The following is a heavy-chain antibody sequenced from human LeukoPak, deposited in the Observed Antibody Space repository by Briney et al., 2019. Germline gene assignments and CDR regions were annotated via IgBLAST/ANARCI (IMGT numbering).Heavy chain of an antibody. CDR1: GYTLTELS. CDR2: FDLEDGET. D-gene: IGHD5-18*01. Sequence: ASVKLSCKVSGYTLTELSMHWGRQAPGKGLEWMGGFDLEDGETIYAQKFQGRVTMTEDTSTDTAYMELSSLRSEDTAVYYCATGVDTAMFPFDYWGQGTLVTVSS. CDR3: ATGVDTAMFPFDY. V-gene: IGHV1-24*01. J-gene: IGHJ4*02.